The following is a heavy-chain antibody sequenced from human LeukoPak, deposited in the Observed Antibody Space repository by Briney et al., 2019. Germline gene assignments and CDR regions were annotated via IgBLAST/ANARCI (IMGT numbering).Heavy chain of an antibody. Sequence: SETLSLTCAVYGGSFIGYHWSWIRQPPGKGLEWIGEINHSGSTNYNPSLKSRVTISIDTSKNQFSLKLSSVTAADTAVYYCARLWMGYYFDYWGQGTLVTVSS. D-gene: IGHD3-10*01. CDR3: ARLWMGYYFDY. CDR1: GGSFIGYH. J-gene: IGHJ4*02. V-gene: IGHV4-34*01. CDR2: INHSGST.